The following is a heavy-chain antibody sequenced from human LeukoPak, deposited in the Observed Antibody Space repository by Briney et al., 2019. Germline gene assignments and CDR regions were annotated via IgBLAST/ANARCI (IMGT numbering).Heavy chain of an antibody. J-gene: IGHJ6*02. CDR1: GYSFTTYW. CDR3: ARQNQAGYYYYGLDV. V-gene: IGHV5-51*01. Sequence: NRGESLKISCKGSGYSFTTYWISWVRQMPGKGLEWMGIIYPADSDTRYSPSFEGQVTISADKSISTAYLQWSSLKASDTAMYYCARQNQAGYYYYGLDVWGQGTSVTVSS. CDR2: IYPADSDT.